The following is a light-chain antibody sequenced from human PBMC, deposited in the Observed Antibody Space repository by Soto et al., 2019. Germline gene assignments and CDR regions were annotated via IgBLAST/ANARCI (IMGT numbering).Light chain of an antibody. CDR3: QQSSNWPSIN. J-gene: IGKJ5*01. Sequence: EIVLTQSPATLSLSPGERSTLSCRASQSVSSYLAWYQQKPGQAPRLLIYDASNRATGIPARFSGSGSGTDFTLTIRSLEPEDSAVYYCQQSSNWPSINCGKGKRREIK. CDR1: QSVSSY. V-gene: IGKV3-11*01. CDR2: DAS.